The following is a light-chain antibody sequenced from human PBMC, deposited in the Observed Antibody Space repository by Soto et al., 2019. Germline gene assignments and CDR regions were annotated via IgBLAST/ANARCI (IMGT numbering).Light chain of an antibody. Sequence: DIQMTQSPSSLSASVGDRVTITCQASQDISNYLIWYQQKPGKAPKLLIYDASDLETGVPSRFSGSGSGTDFTFTISSLQPEDIANYYCKQFYDLPPAFGGGTKVEIK. CDR2: DAS. J-gene: IGKJ4*01. V-gene: IGKV1-33*01. CDR1: QDISNY. CDR3: KQFYDLPPA.